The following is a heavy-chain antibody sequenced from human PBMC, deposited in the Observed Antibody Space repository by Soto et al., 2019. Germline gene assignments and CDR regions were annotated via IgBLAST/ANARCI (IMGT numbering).Heavy chain of an antibody. D-gene: IGHD3-3*01. V-gene: IGHV3-21*01. Sequence: GGSLRLSCAASGLTFSPYTMNWVRQAPGKGLEWVSAISGSSSYIYYADSVKGRFTISRDNAKNSLYLQMNSLGADDTAVYYCARDPSGALPGFDSWGHGTLVTVSS. J-gene: IGHJ5*01. CDR3: ARDPSGALPGFDS. CDR1: GLTFSPYT. CDR2: ISGSSSYI.